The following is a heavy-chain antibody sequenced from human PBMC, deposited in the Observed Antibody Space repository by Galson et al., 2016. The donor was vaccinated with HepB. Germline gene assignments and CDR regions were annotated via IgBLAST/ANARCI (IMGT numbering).Heavy chain of an antibody. J-gene: IGHJ6*02. CDR3: ARVQTLVTIFGDYGMDV. CDR2: VSYDGRYK. Sequence: SLRLSCAASGFSFSNYAMHWVRQAPGKGLECVAIVSYDGRYKYYADSVKGRFTISRDNSKNTLYLQMNSLRADDTALYCCARVQTLVTIFGDYGMDVWGQGTTVTVSS. CDR1: GFSFSNYA. D-gene: IGHD3-3*01. V-gene: IGHV3-30*04.